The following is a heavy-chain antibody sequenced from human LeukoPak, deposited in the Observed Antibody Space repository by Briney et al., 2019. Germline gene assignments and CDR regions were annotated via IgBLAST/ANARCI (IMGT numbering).Heavy chain of an antibody. CDR1: GGSISSGGYY. Sequence: PSETLSLTCAVSGGSISSGGYYWSWIRQPAGKGLEWIGRIYTSGSTNYNPSLKSRVTMSVDTSKNQFSLKLSSVTAADTAVYYCAREALDCSGGSCYFPGYYYYGMDVWGQGTTVTVSS. CDR3: AREALDCSGGSCYFPGYYYYGMDV. CDR2: IYTSGST. D-gene: IGHD2-15*01. V-gene: IGHV4-61*02. J-gene: IGHJ6*02.